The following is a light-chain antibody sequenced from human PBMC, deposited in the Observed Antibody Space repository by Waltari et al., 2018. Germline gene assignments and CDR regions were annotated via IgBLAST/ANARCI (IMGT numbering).Light chain of an antibody. Sequence: QSALTQPRSVSGSPGQSVTISCTGTSSDVGGYNYVSWYQQHPGKAPKLMIYDVSKRPSGGPDRFAGSKSGNTASLTSSGLQAEDEADYYCCSYAGSYGWVFGGGTKLTVL. CDR1: SSDVGGYNY. CDR2: DVS. V-gene: IGLV2-11*01. CDR3: CSYAGSYGWV. J-gene: IGLJ3*02.